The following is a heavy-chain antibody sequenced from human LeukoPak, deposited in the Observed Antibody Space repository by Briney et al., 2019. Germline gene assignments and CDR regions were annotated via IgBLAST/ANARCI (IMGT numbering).Heavy chain of an antibody. Sequence: GDSVKVSCMASGYTFTDYWLHWVRQAPGQGLEWMGCMYPKSGVTGYAQKFQGRVTLTGDTSISTAYMELSSLRSDDTAMYYCARDPGYLQPDFWGQGTLVTVPS. CDR3: ARDPGYLQPDF. CDR2: MYPKSGVT. V-gene: IGHV1-2*02. CDR1: GYTFTDYW. J-gene: IGHJ4*02. D-gene: IGHD1-1*01.